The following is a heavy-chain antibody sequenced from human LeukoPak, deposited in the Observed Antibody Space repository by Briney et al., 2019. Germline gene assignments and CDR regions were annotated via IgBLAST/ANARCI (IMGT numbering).Heavy chain of an antibody. V-gene: IGHV5-51*01. CDR1: GYRFTSYW. J-gene: IGHJ5*02. Sequence: GESLKISCKASGYRFTSYWIGWVRQMPGRGLEYVGIIYPGDSDTRYSPSFQGQVTISADRSINTIYLQWSGLKASDTAMYYCARHTIYSPGGQNWFDPWGQGTLVTVSS. CDR3: ARHTIYSPGGQNWFDP. CDR2: IYPGDSDT. D-gene: IGHD3-16*01.